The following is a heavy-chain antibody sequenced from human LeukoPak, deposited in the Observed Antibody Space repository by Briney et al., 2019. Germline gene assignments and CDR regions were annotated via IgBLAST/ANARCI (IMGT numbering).Heavy chain of an antibody. CDR2: INHSGST. D-gene: IGHD2-15*01. V-gene: IGHV4-34*01. CDR3: ARVCVVVVAATRYYYYYYMDV. J-gene: IGHJ6*03. CDR1: GGSFSGYY. Sequence: SETLSLTCAVYGGSFSGYYWSWIRQPPGKGLEWIGEINHSGSTNYNPSLKSRVTISVDTSKNQFSLKLSSATAADTAVYYCARVCVVVVAATRYYYYYYMDVWGKGTTVTVSS.